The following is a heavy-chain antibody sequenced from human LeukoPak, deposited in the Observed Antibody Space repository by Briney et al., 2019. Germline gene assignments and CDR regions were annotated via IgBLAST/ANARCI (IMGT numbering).Heavy chain of an antibody. CDR2: ISWNSGSI. Sequence: PGRSLRLSCAASGFTFDDYAMHWVRQAPGKGLEWVSGISWNSGSIGYADSVKGRFTISRDNAKNSLYLQMNSLRAEDTALYYCAKDRGSGSYYPNFDYWGQGTLVTVSS. V-gene: IGHV3-9*01. CDR1: GFTFDDYA. CDR3: AKDRGSGSYYPNFDY. J-gene: IGHJ4*02. D-gene: IGHD3-10*01.